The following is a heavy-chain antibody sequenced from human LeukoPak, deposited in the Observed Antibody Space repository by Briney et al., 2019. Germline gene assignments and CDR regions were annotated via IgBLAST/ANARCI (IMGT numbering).Heavy chain of an antibody. D-gene: IGHD2-15*01. CDR2: IYYSGST. CDR1: GGSISSSSYY. J-gene: IGHJ6*02. V-gene: IGHV4-39*07. CDR3: AREYCSGGSCYFYYYYGMDV. Sequence: PSETLSPTCTVSGGSISSSSYYWGWIRQPPGKGLEWIGSIYYSGSTYYNPSLKSRVTISVDTSKNQFSLKLSSVTAADTAVYYCAREYCSGGSCYFYYYYGMDVWGQGTTVTVSS.